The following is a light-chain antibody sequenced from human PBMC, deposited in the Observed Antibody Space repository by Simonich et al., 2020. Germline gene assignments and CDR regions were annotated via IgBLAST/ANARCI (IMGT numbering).Light chain of an antibody. J-gene: IGKJ3*01. CDR1: RSISSW. V-gene: IGKV1-5*03. CDR3: QQYNSYSPSYT. CDR2: KAS. Sequence: DIQMTQSPSTLSASVGDRVTITCRASRSISSWLAWYQQKPGKAPKLLIYKASSLESGVPSRFSGSGSGTEFTLTISSLQPDDFATYYCQQYNSYSPSYTFGPGTKVDIK.